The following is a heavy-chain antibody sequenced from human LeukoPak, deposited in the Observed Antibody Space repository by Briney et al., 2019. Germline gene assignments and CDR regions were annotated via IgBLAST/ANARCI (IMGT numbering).Heavy chain of an antibody. CDR2: INSDGTNT. V-gene: IGHV3-74*01. CDR3: ARDRAAFGVVQVGY. CDR1: TFTFSRYW. Sequence: PGGSLRLSCAASTFTFSRYWMHWVRQAPGKGLVRVSRINSDGTNTYYADSVKGRFTISRDNTKNTLYLQMNSLRTEDTAVYYCARDRAAFGVVQVGYWGQGTLVTVSS. D-gene: IGHD3-3*01. J-gene: IGHJ4*02.